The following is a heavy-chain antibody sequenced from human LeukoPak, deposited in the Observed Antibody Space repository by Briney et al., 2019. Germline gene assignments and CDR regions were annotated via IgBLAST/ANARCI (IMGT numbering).Heavy chain of an antibody. CDR2: IIPIFGTA. Sequence: ASVKVSCKASGGTFSSYAISWVRQAPGQGLEWMGGIIPIFGTANYAQKFQGRVTITRNTSISTAYMELSSLRSEDTAVYYCARATYYYDSSGYYYGFDFDYWGQGTLVTVSS. CDR1: GGTFSSYA. V-gene: IGHV1-69*05. D-gene: IGHD3-22*01. J-gene: IGHJ4*02. CDR3: ARATYYYDSSGYYYGFDFDY.